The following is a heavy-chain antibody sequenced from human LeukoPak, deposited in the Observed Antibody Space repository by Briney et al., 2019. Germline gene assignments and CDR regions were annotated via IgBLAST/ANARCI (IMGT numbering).Heavy chain of an antibody. Sequence: PGGSLRLSCVASGFTFSDYAMSWVRQAPWKGLEWVSFISGSGRSTFYADSVKGRFTISRDTSKNTLYLQMSRLRVDDTALYYCAGPEGIAAGSFLYWGQGTLVTVSS. D-gene: IGHD6-13*01. CDR3: AGPEGIAAGSFLY. CDR1: GFTFSDYA. J-gene: IGHJ4*02. CDR2: ISGSGRST. V-gene: IGHV3-23*01.